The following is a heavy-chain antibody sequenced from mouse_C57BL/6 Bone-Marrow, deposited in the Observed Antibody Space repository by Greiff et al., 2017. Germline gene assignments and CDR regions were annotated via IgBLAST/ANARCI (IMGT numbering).Heavy chain of an antibody. CDR2: IDPNSGGT. CDR3: ARGLRYDGYYGGTFAY. Sequence: QVQPQQPGAELVKPGASVKLSCKASGYTFTSYWMHWVKQRPGRGLEWIGRIDPNSGGTKYNEKFKSKATLTVDKPSSTAYMQLSSLTSEDSAVYYCARGLRYDGYYGGTFAYWGQGTLVTVSA. CDR1: GYTFTSYW. D-gene: IGHD2-3*01. V-gene: IGHV1-72*01. J-gene: IGHJ3*01.